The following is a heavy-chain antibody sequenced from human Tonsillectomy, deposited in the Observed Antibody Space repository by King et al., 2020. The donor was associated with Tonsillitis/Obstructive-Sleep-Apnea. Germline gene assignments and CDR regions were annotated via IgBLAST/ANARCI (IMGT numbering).Heavy chain of an antibody. J-gene: IGHJ3*02. V-gene: IGHV1-69*01. CDR2: IIPIFGTA. Sequence: QLVQSGAEVKKPGSSVKVSCKASGGTFSSYAISWVRQAPGQGLEWMGGIIPIFGTANYAQKFQGRVTITADESTSTAYMELSSLRSEDTAVYYCARTYCSSTSCYTFLDAFDIWGQGTMVTVSS. CDR1: GGTFSSYA. CDR3: ARTYCSSTSCYTFLDAFDI. D-gene: IGHD2-2*02.